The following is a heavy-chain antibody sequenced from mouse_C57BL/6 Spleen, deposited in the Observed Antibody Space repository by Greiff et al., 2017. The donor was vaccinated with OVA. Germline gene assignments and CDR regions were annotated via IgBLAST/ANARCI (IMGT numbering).Heavy chain of an antibody. CDR3: ANLDNYGNYVGAMDY. CDR1: GFTFSDYG. J-gene: IGHJ4*01. V-gene: IGHV5-17*01. D-gene: IGHD2-1*01. CDR2: ISSGSSTI. Sequence: DVMLVESGGGLVKPGGSLTLSCAASGFTFSDYGMHWVRQAPEKGLEWVAYISSGSSTIYYADTVKGRFTISRDNAKNTLFLQMTSLRSEDTAMYYCANLDNYGNYVGAMDYWGQGTSVTVSS.